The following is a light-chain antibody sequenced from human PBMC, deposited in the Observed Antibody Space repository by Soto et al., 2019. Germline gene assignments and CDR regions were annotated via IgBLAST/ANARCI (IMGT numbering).Light chain of an antibody. CDR2: SAS. Sequence: DIQMTQSPSSLSASVGDRVTITCRASQGIRHDLGWYQQKPGKAPTRLIYSASSLQSGVPSRFSGSGSGTDFTLTISSLQPEDSATYYCLQHNSYPQTFGQGTKVEIK. CDR3: LQHNSYPQT. V-gene: IGKV1-17*01. CDR1: QGIRHD. J-gene: IGKJ1*01.